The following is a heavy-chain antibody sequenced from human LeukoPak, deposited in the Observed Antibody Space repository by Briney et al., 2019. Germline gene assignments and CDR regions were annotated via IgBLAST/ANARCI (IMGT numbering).Heavy chain of an antibody. CDR1: GGSISGYY. D-gene: IGHD2-2*02. CDR2: IYSTGTN. Sequence: NTSETLSLTCTVSGGSISGYYWTWIRQSAGKGLEWIGHIYSTGTNNYNPSLRSRVTLSVDTSKNQFSLKLSSVTAADTAVYYCARDPRGYCSSTSCYTHWGQGTLVTVSS. CDR3: ARDPRGYCSSTSCYTH. V-gene: IGHV4-4*07. J-gene: IGHJ1*01.